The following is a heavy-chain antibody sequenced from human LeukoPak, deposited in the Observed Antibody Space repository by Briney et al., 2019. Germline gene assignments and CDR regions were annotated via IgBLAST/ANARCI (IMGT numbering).Heavy chain of an antibody. J-gene: IGHJ4*02. CDR1: GFTFSSYG. Sequence: GGSLRLSCAASGFTFSSYGMHWVRQAPGKGLEWVAVISYDGSNKYYADSVKGRFTISRDNSKNTLYLQMNSLRAEDTAVYYCARDLRRYGDYVDWGQGTLVTVSP. V-gene: IGHV3-30*03. D-gene: IGHD4-17*01. CDR3: ARDLRRYGDYVD. CDR2: ISYDGSNK.